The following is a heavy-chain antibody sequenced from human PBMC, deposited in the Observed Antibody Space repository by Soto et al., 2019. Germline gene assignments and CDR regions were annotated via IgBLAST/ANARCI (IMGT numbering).Heavy chain of an antibody. V-gene: IGHV3-23*01. J-gene: IGHJ4*02. Sequence: EVQLLESGGRLVQPRESLRLSCAASGLTFSSSSMSWVRQAPGEGLQWVSSIDGTGTVTLHADSVRGRLTISRDNSKNTLYLQMNSLRAEDTAVYYCAKGARSSSFDYWGQGTLVTVSS. CDR3: AKGARSSSFDY. CDR2: IDGTGTVT. CDR1: GLTFSSSS. D-gene: IGHD6-6*01.